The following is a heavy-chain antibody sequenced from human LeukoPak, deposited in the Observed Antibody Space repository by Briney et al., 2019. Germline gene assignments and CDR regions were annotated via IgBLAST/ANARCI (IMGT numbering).Heavy chain of an antibody. CDR3: VQLQRGLAIFDY. D-gene: IGHD6-13*01. CDR2: INTNTGNP. Sequence: ASVKVSCKASGYTFTSYAMNWVRQAPGQGLEWMGWINTNTGNPTYAQGFTGRFVFSLDTFVSTAYLQISSLKAEDTAVYYCVQLQRGLAIFDYWGQGTLVAVSS. CDR1: GYTFTSYA. V-gene: IGHV7-4-1*02. J-gene: IGHJ4*02.